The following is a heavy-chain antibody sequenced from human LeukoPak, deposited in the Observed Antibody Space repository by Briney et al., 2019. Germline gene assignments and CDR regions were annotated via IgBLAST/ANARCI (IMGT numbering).Heavy chain of an antibody. CDR2: ISYDGSNK. V-gene: IGHV3-30*03. D-gene: IGHD6-13*01. Sequence: QTGGSLRLSCAASGFTVGSNYMSWVRQAPGKGLEWVAVISYDGSNKYYADSVKGRFTISRDNSKNTLYLQMNSLRAEDTAVYYCARSSSWYRAPFDYWGQGTLVTVSS. CDR1: GFTVGSNY. CDR3: ARSSSWYRAPFDY. J-gene: IGHJ4*02.